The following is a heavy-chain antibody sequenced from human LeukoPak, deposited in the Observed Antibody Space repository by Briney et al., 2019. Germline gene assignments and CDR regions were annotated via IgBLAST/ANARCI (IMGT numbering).Heavy chain of an antibody. D-gene: IGHD6-6*01. V-gene: IGHV3-33*01. CDR3: ARGRAARPFGALDY. CDR2: IWYDGSNK. Sequence: PGGSLSLSCAASGFTFSSYGMHWVRQAPGKGRGWVAVIWYDGSNKYYADSVKGRFTISRDNSKNTLYLQMNSLRAEDTAVYYCARGRAARPFGALDYWGQGTLVTVSS. CDR1: GFTFSSYG. J-gene: IGHJ4*02.